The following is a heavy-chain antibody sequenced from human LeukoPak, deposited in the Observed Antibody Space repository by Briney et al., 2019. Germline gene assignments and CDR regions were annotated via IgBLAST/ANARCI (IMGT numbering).Heavy chain of an antibody. CDR3: ARDDTGYSSGWSKDFDY. Sequence: AASVTVSCKASGYTFTDYYIHWVRQAPGHGLEWLGWMNVKTGATSSAQKFPGRFTMTRDTSIGTASMEFSSLTSDDTAVYYCARDDTGYSSGWSKDFDYWGQGTLVTVSS. CDR1: GYTFTDYY. D-gene: IGHD6-19*01. CDR2: MNVKTGAT. V-gene: IGHV1-2*02. J-gene: IGHJ4*02.